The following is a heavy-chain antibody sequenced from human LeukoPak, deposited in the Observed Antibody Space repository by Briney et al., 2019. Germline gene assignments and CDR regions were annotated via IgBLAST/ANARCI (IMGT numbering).Heavy chain of an antibody. CDR1: GGSFSGYY. Sequence: PSETLSLTCAVYGGSFSGYYWSWIRQPPGKGLEWIGEINHSGSTNYNPSLKSRVTISVDTSKNQFSLKLSSVTAADTAVYYCARRLPWFDPWGQGTLVTVSS. D-gene: IGHD2-21*02. CDR3: ARRLPWFDP. CDR2: INHSGST. J-gene: IGHJ5*02. V-gene: IGHV4-34*01.